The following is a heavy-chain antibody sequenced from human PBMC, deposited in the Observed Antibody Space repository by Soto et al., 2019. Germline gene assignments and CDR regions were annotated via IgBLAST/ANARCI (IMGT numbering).Heavy chain of an antibody. CDR1: GYSFTSYD. Sequence: QVQLVQSGAEVQKRGASVKVSCKASGYSFTSYDINWVRQAPGQGLEWMGWMNPNSGNTGYAQRFQGRVIMTRDTSTSTAYMELSSLRSEDTALYYCTRALNFRRLRLGALTSGHWGQGTLVTVSS. V-gene: IGHV1-8*01. D-gene: IGHD3-16*01. CDR3: TRALNFRRLRLGALTSGH. CDR2: MNPNSGNT. J-gene: IGHJ4*01.